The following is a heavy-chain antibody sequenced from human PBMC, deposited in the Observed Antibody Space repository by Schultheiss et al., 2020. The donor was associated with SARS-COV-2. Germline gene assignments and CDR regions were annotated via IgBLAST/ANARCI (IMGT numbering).Heavy chain of an antibody. J-gene: IGHJ4*02. V-gene: IGHV4-61*01. CDR1: GGSVSSGSYY. D-gene: IGHD6-6*01. CDR2: IYYSGST. Sequence: SETLSLTCTVSGGSVSSGSYYWSWIRQPPGKGLDWIGYIYYSGSTNYNPSLKSRVTISVDTYKNQFSLKLSSVTAADTAVYYCARVRIAARSNFDYWGQGNLVTVYS. CDR3: ARVRIAARSNFDY.